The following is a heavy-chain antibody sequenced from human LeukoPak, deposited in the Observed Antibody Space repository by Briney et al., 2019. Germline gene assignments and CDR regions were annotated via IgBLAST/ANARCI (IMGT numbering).Heavy chain of an antibody. V-gene: IGHV4-59*08. Sequence: SETLSLTCTVSGGSINSYYWSWIRQPPGKGLEWIGYIYYSGSTNYNPSLKSRVTISVDTSNNKFSLKLTSLTAADTAVYYCVRHLSAGRPAFDIWDQGTMVTVSS. CDR1: GGSINSYY. J-gene: IGHJ3*02. CDR2: IYYSGST. D-gene: IGHD2-15*01. CDR3: VRHLSAGRPAFDI.